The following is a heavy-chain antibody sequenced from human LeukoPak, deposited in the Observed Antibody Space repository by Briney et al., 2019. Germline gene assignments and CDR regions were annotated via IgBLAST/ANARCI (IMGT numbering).Heavy chain of an antibody. CDR1: GGSFSGYY. J-gene: IGHJ4*02. CDR3: ARGLAVAGSDY. CDR2: IYYSGST. D-gene: IGHD6-19*01. V-gene: IGHV4-34*01. Sequence: PSETLSLTCAVYGGSFSGYYWSWIRQPPGKGLEWIGSIYYSGSTYYNPSLKSRVTISVDTSKNQFSLKLSSVTAADTAVYYCARGLAVAGSDYWGQGTLVTVSS.